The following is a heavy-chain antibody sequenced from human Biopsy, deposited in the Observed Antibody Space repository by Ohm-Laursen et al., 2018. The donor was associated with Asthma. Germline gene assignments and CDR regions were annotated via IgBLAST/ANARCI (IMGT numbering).Heavy chain of an antibody. V-gene: IGHV4-61*01. CDR3: ARGRAGYYGSGSYLGY. CDR1: GGSVSSGSYY. D-gene: IGHD3-10*01. J-gene: IGHJ4*02. CDR2: IYYSGST. Sequence: TLSLTCTVSGGSVSSGSYYWSWIRQPPGKGLEWIGYIYYSGSTNYNPSLKSRVTISVDTSKNQFSLKLSSVTAADTAVYYCARGRAGYYGSGSYLGYWGQGTLVTVSS.